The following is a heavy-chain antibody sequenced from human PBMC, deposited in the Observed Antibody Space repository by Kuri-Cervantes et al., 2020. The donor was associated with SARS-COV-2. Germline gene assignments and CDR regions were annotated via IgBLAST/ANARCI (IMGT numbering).Heavy chain of an antibody. Sequence: GGSLRLPCAASGFTFSDYYMSWIRQAPGKGLEWVSYISSSGSTIYYADSVKGRFTISRDNSKNTLYLQMNSLRAEDTAVYYCARATTIFGVVIRSYYYMDVWGKGTTVTVSS. CDR3: ARATTIFGVVIRSYYYMDV. V-gene: IGHV3-11*04. D-gene: IGHD3-3*01. CDR1: GFTFSDYY. J-gene: IGHJ6*03. CDR2: ISSSGSTI.